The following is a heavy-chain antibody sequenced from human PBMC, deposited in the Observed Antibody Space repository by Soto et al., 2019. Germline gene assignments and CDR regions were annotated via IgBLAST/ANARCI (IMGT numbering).Heavy chain of an antibody. V-gene: IGHV4-59*01. CDR3: ARARYGSGSYLGY. Sequence: LSLTCTVSGGSISSYYWSWIRQPPGKGLEWIGYIYYSGSTNYNPSLKSRVTISVDTSKNQFSLKLSSVTAADTAVYYCARARYGSGSYLGYWGQGTLVTVSS. D-gene: IGHD3-10*01. CDR2: IYYSGST. J-gene: IGHJ4*02. CDR1: GGSISSYY.